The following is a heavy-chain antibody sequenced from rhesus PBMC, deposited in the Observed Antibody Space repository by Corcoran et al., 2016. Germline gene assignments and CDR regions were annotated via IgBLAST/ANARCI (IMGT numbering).Heavy chain of an antibody. D-gene: IGHD4-23*01. Sequence: QVQLQESGPGLVKPSETLSLTCAVSGGSISDDYYWSWIRQPPGKGLEWIGYIYGSGGGTNYNPSLKNRVTISIDTSKNQFSLKLSSVTAADTAVYYCARPFSNYRPSYFDYWGQGVLVTVSS. CDR2: IYGSGGGT. CDR1: GGSISDDYY. J-gene: IGHJ4*01. CDR3: ARPFSNYRPSYFDY. V-gene: IGHV4-106*01.